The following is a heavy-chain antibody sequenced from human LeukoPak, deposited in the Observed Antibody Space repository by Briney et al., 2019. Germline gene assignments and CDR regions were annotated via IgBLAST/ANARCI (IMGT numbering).Heavy chain of an antibody. J-gene: IGHJ3*02. CDR1: GYTFTGYY. D-gene: IGHD7-27*01. CDR3: AREWELGSGAFDI. Sequence: ASVKVSCKASGYTFTGYYMHWVRQAPGQGLEWVGWINPNSGGTNYAQKFQGRVTMTRDTSISTAYMELSRLRSDDTAVYYCAREWELGSGAFDIWGQGTMVTVSS. CDR2: INPNSGGT. V-gene: IGHV1-2*02.